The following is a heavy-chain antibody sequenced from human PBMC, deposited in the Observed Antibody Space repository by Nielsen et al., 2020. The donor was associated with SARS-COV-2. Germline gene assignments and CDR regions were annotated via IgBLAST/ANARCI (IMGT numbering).Heavy chain of an antibody. CDR2: INPNSGGT. CDR1: GGTFSSYA. J-gene: IGHJ4*02. D-gene: IGHD5-24*01. CDR3: AKGREMTTPYYFDS. V-gene: IGHV1-2*04. Sequence: ASVKVSCKASGGTFSSYAISWVRQAPGQGLEWMGWINPNSGGTNYAQKFQGWVTMTRDTSISTAYMELSRLRSDDTALYFCAKGREMTTPYYFDSWGQGNLVTVSS.